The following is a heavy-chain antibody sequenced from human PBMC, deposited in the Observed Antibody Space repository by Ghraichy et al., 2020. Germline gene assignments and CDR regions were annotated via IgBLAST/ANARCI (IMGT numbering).Heavy chain of an antibody. J-gene: IGHJ3*02. CDR1: GGSLSGYS. D-gene: IGHD4-23*01. Sequence: SETLSLTCAVFGGSLSGYSWSWIRQPPGKGLEWIGDVNHGGGTNYNPSLRSRVTISLDTSKNDFSLHLTSMTAADTAVYYCARGDYGGRYGSDAFDMWGQGTMVTVSS. V-gene: IGHV4-34*01. CDR3: ARGDYGGRYGSDAFDM. CDR2: VNHGGGT.